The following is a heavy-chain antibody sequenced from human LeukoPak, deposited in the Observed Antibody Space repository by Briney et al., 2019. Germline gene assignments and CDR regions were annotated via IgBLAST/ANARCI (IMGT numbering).Heavy chain of an antibody. CDR1: GGSISSYS. CDR2: IYYSGST. Sequence: SETLSLTCTVSGGSISSYSWSWIRQPPGKGLEWIGYIYYSGSTNYNPSPKSRVTISVDTSKNQFSLKLSSVTAADTAVYYCARVGTGMNFDYWGQGTLVTVSS. D-gene: IGHD1-1*01. V-gene: IGHV4-59*01. CDR3: ARVGTGMNFDY. J-gene: IGHJ4*02.